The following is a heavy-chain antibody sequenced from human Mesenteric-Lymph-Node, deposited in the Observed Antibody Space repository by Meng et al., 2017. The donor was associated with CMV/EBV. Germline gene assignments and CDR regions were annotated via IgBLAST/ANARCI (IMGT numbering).Heavy chain of an antibody. Sequence: GSLRLSCTVSGVSITSDHYWGWIRQPPGKGLEWIGSVYYIGSPYYSPSLKSRVIISVDTSKNQFSLKVPSVTAADTATYYCASPTGSYGNYAYWGQGILVAVSS. CDR2: VYYIGSP. J-gene: IGHJ4*02. CDR3: ASPTGSYGNYAY. CDR1: GVSITSDHY. V-gene: IGHV4-39*01. D-gene: IGHD3-10*01.